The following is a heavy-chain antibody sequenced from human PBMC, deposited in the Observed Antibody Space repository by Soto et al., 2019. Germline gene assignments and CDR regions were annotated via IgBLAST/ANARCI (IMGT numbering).Heavy chain of an antibody. Sequence: QVQLVQSGAEVKKPGASVKVSCKASGYTFTSYGISWVRQAPGQGLEWMGWISAYNGNTNYAQKHQGRVTMTTDTSTSTAYMELRSLRSDDTAVYYCARDGHCSSTSCSYYYYYYGMDVWGQGTTVTVSS. CDR1: GYTFTSYG. V-gene: IGHV1-18*01. J-gene: IGHJ6*02. CDR3: ARDGHCSSTSCSYYYYYYGMDV. CDR2: ISAYNGNT. D-gene: IGHD2-2*01.